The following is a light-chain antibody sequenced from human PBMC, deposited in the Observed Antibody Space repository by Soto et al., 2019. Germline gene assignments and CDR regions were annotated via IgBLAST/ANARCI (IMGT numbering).Light chain of an antibody. Sequence: EIVMTQSPATLSVSPGERATLSCSASQSVSTSKLAWYQQRPGQAPRLLIYAASIRATGIPARFSGSGSGTDFTLTISSLEPEDFAVSYCQQRSNWPPITFGQGTRLEIK. V-gene: IGKV3D-20*02. CDR1: QSVSTSK. J-gene: IGKJ5*01. CDR3: QQRSNWPPIT. CDR2: AAS.